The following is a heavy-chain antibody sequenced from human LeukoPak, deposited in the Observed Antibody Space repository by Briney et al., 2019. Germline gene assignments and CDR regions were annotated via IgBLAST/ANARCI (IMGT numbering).Heavy chain of an antibody. Sequence: GSLRLSCAASGFTFSSYGMHWVRQAPGKGLEWVAVIWYDGSNKYYADSVKGRFTISRDNSKNTLYLQMDSLRAEDTAVYYCARVGIAGSYFDYWGQGTLVTVSS. J-gene: IGHJ4*02. CDR3: ARVGIAGSYFDY. CDR1: GFTFSSYG. CDR2: IWYDGSNK. V-gene: IGHV3-33*01. D-gene: IGHD6-13*01.